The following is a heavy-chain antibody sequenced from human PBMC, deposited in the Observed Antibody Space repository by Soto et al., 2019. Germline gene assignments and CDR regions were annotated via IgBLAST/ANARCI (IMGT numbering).Heavy chain of an antibody. CDR3: TTGSTSTKNY. D-gene: IGHD6-6*01. CDR1: GFTFSNAW. Sequence: GGSLSLSCAASGFTFSNAWLSWVRQAPGKGLECVGRTKSKTDGGTTDYAAPVKGRFTISRDDSKNTLYLQMNSLKIEDTDVYYCTTGSTSTKNYWGQGTLVTVSS. V-gene: IGHV3-15*01. J-gene: IGHJ4*02. CDR2: TKSKTDGGTT.